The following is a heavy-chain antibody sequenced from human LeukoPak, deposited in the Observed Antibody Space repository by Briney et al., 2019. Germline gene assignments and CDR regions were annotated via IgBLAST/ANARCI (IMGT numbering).Heavy chain of an antibody. V-gene: IGHV3-49*04. Sequence: GGSLRLSCTASGCTFGDYVMSWVRQAPGKGLEWVGFIRSKPYGGTTEYAASVKGRFIISRDDSKTIAYLQMNSLKSEDTAVYYCTTGSATGTGSGYWGQGTLVTVSS. CDR2: IRSKPYGGTT. J-gene: IGHJ4*02. CDR3: TTGSATGTGSGY. CDR1: GCTFGDYV. D-gene: IGHD6-13*01.